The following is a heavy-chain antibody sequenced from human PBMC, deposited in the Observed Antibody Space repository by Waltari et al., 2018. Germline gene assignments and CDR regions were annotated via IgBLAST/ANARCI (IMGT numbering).Heavy chain of an antibody. CDR2: INAGNGNT. D-gene: IGHD3-22*01. CDR1: GYTFTSYA. J-gene: IGHJ4*02. CDR3: ARQKYYYDSSGKGLSRFDY. Sequence: QVQLVQSGAEVKKPGASVQVSCKASGYTFTSYALHLVRPAPGQRLEWMGWINAGNGNTKYSQKFQGRVTITRDTSASTAYMELSSLRSEDTAVYYCARQKYYYDSSGKGLSRFDYWGQGTLVTVSS. V-gene: IGHV1-3*01.